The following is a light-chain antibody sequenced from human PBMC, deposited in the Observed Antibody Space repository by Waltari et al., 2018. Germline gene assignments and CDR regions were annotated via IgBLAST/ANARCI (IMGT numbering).Light chain of an antibody. Sequence: DIQMTQSPSTLSASVGERGTITCRASQSVSIWLAWYQPKPGKAPHLLIYKASTLESGVPSRFSGSGSGTEFTLTISSLQPDDFATYYCQQYNSYSRTFGQGTKVEI. CDR2: KAS. V-gene: IGKV1-5*03. CDR3: QQYNSYSRT. CDR1: QSVSIW. J-gene: IGKJ1*01.